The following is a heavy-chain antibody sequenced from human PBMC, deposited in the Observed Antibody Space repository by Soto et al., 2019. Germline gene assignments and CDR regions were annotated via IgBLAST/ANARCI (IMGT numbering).Heavy chain of an antibody. V-gene: IGHV4-39*07. D-gene: IGHD6-6*01. J-gene: IGHJ5*02. CDR2: IYYSGST. CDR3: ARYSSSSYAYWFDP. CDR1: GGSISSSSYY. Sequence: SETLSLTCTVSGGSISSSSYYWGWIRQPPGKGLEWIGSIYYSGSTYYNPSLKSRVTISVDTSKNQFSLKLSSVTAADTAVYYCARYSSSSYAYWFDPWGQGTLVTVSS.